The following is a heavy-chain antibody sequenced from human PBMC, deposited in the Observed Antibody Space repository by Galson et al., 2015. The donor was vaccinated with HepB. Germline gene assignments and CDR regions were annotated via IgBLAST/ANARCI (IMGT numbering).Heavy chain of an antibody. J-gene: IGHJ6*02. CDR3: ARAPHCSSTSCYLGTYYYYGMGV. CDR1: GGTFSSYA. D-gene: IGHD2-2*01. CDR2: IIPIFGIA. Sequence: SVKVSCKASGGTFSSYAISRVRQAPGQGLEWMGGIIPIFGIANCAQKFQGRVTITADESTSTAYTELSSLRSEDTAVYYCARAPHCSSTSCYLGTYYYYGMGVWGQGTTVTVSS. V-gene: IGHV1-69*13.